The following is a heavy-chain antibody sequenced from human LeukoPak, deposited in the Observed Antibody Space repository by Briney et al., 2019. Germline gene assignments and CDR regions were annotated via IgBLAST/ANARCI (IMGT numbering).Heavy chain of an antibody. V-gene: IGHV6-1*01. J-gene: IGHJ6*03. CDR1: GDSVSSNSAA. CDR3: ARGQHIVVVTGDYYYYYMDV. Sequence: SQTLSLTCAISGDSVSSNSAAWNWIRQSPSRGLEWLGRTYYRSKWYNDYAVSVKSRITINPDTSKNQFSLQLNSVTPEDTAVYYCARGQHIVVVTGDYYYYYMDVWGKGTTVTVSS. CDR2: TYYRSKWYN. D-gene: IGHD2-21*02.